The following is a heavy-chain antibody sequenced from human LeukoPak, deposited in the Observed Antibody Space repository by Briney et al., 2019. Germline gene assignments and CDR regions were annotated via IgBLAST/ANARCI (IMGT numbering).Heavy chain of an antibody. Sequence: GGSLRLSCAASGFTFSSDSMNWVRQAPGKGLEWVSSISSSSSYIYYADSVKGRFTISRDNSKNTLYLQMNSLRPDDTAVYYCARTLAVAGTGSFDYWGQGTVVTVSS. CDR1: GFTFSSDS. CDR2: ISSSSSYI. CDR3: ARTLAVAGTGSFDY. V-gene: IGHV3-21*01. D-gene: IGHD6-19*01. J-gene: IGHJ4*02.